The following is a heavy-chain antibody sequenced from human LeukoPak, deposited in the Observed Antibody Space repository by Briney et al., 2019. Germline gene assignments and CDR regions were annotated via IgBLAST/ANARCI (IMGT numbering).Heavy chain of an antibody. CDR1: GYKFDDYA. D-gene: IGHD1-14*01. V-gene: IGHV3-43D*03. Sequence: GGSLRLSCAASGYKFDDYAMHWVRQAPGKGLEWVSLISWDGGVTYYTDSVKGRFTISRDNSKNSLYVQMNSLRLEDTALYYCAREYNRYFDLWGRGTLVTVSS. CDR3: AREYNRYFDL. J-gene: IGHJ2*01. CDR2: ISWDGGVT.